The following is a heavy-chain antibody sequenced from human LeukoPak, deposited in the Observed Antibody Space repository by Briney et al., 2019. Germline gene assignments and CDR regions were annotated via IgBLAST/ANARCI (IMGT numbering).Heavy chain of an antibody. CDR3: VKDRTGTYTLDY. D-gene: IGHD3-10*01. Sequence: GGSLRLSCAATGFAFSNYAIHWGRQAPGKGLEWVAFISDDGSRQHYADSVKGRFTISRDNSKNTLNLQMNSLRAEDTAVYYCVKDRTGTYTLDYWGQGTLVTVSS. V-gene: IGHV3-30-3*01. CDR2: ISDDGSRQ. CDR1: GFAFSNYA. J-gene: IGHJ4*02.